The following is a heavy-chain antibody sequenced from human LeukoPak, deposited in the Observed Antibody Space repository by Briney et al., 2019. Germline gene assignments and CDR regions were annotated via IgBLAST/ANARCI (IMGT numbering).Heavy chain of an antibody. CDR3: ARGALWFGELPYLDY. CDR2: IYYSGST. V-gene: IGHV4-61*01. J-gene: IGHJ4*02. CDR1: GGSISSGTYY. D-gene: IGHD3-10*01. Sequence: KPSQTLSLTCTVSGGSISSGTYYWSWIRQPPGKGLEWIGYIYYSGSTNYNPSLKSRVTISVDTSKNQFSLKLSSVTAADTAVYYCARGALWFGELPYLDYWGQGTLVTVSS.